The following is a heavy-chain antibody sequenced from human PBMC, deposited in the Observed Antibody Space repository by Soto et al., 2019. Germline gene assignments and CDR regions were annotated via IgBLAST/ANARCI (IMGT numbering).Heavy chain of an antibody. CDR3: AKNHKWDYGDYVSPFDI. CDR1: GFTFSSFA. J-gene: IGHJ3*02. CDR2: ISGNGGST. D-gene: IGHD4-17*01. V-gene: IGHV3-23*01. Sequence: GGSLRLSCAASGFTFSSFAMYWVRQAPGKGLEWVSNISGNGGSTYYADSVKGRFTISRDNSKNTLYLQMNSLRTDDTAVYYCAKNHKWDYGDYVSPFDIWGLGTMVTVSS.